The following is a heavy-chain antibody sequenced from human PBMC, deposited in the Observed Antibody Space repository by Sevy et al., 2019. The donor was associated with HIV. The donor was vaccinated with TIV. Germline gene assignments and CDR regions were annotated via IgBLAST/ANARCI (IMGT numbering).Heavy chain of an antibody. CDR3: TKFYGTGSYVDY. D-gene: IGHD6-19*01. J-gene: IGHJ4*02. CDR1: GLTFSSYW. CDR2: IKEDGSEQ. V-gene: IGHV3-7*01. Sequence: LSLTCAASGLTFSSYWMSWVRQAPGKGLEWVANIKEDGSEQYYVDSVKGRFTVSRDNAKNSLYLQMNSLRAEDTAVYYCTKFYGTGSYVDYWGQGTLVTVSS.